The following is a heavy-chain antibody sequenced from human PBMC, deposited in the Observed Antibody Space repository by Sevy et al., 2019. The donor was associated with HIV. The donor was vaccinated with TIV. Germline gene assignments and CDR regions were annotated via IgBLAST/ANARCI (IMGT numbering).Heavy chain of an antibody. Sequence: ASVKVSCKASGFTFTSSAVQWVRQTRGQRLEWIGWIVVGSGNTNYAQKFQERVTITRDMSTSTAYMELSSLRSEDTAVYYCAADGGKNFYVWGSYRFSIDYYYYYGMDVWGQGTTVTVSS. V-gene: IGHV1-58*01. J-gene: IGHJ6*02. D-gene: IGHD3-16*02. CDR1: GFTFTSSA. CDR3: AADGGKNFYVWGSYRFSIDYYYYYGMDV. CDR2: IVVGSGNT.